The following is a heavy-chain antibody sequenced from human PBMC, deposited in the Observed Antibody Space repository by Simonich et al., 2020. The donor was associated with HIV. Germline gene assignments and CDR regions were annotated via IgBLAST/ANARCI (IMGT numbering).Heavy chain of an antibody. CDR2: INNSGRP. CDR3: ARGGYCSGGSCYPLFSRYGMDV. J-gene: IGHJ6*02. D-gene: IGHD2-15*01. V-gene: IGHV4-34*01. Sequence: QVQLQQWGAGLLKPSETLSLTCAVYGGSFSGYYWSWIRPPPGKGRGCFGEINNSGRPNYNPPLKSRVTISVDTSKNQYSLKRSSLTAADTAVYYCARGGYCSGGSCYPLFSRYGMDVWGQGTTVTVSS. CDR1: GGSFSGYY.